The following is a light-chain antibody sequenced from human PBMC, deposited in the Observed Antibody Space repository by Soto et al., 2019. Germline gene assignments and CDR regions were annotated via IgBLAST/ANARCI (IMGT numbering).Light chain of an antibody. CDR3: QQYNNWPTRT. J-gene: IGKJ1*01. Sequence: EIVMTQSPATLSVSPGERATLSCRASQSVGSNLAWYQQKPGQAPRLLISDASTRATGISVRFSGSGSGTEFTLTISSLQSEDIAVYYRQQYNNWPTRTFGQATKVQIK. CDR2: DAS. CDR1: QSVGSN. V-gene: IGKV3-15*01.